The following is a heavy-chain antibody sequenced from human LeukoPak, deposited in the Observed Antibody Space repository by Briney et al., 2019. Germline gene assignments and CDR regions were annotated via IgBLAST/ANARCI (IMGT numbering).Heavy chain of an antibody. CDR2: MNPNIGNT. Sequence: XRQATGXXXXXXGWMNPNIGNTGYAQKFQGRVTMTRNTSISTAYMELSRLRSDDTAVYYCARVLPPGYGGNSPSRLDFDYWGQGTLVTVSS. CDR3: ARVLPPGYGGNSPSRLDFDY. J-gene: IGHJ4*02. D-gene: IGHD4-23*01. V-gene: IGHV1-8*01.